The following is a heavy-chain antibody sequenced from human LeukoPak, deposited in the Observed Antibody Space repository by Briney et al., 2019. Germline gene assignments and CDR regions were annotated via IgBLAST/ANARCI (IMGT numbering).Heavy chain of an antibody. CDR2: IYYSGST. CDR3: ARQNFMITFGGVIGLPHFDY. CDR1: GGSISSYY. Sequence: SETLSLTCTVSGGSISSYYWSWIRQPPGKGLEWIGYIYYSGSTNYNPSLKSRVTISADTSKNQFSLKLSSVTAADTAVYYCARQNFMITFGGVIGLPHFDYWGQGTLVTVSS. D-gene: IGHD3-16*02. J-gene: IGHJ4*02. V-gene: IGHV4-59*08.